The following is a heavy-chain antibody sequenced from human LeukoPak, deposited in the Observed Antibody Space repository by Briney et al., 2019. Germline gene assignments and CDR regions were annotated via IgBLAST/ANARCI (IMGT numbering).Heavy chain of an antibody. J-gene: IGHJ4*02. CDR2: IYYSGRT. D-gene: IGHD6-13*01. CDR1: GGSISSYY. Sequence: SETLSLTCTVSGGSISSYYWTWIRQPPGKELEWIGYIYYSGRTKYNPSLKSRVTMSLDTSKNQFSLKLSSVTAADTAVYYCARDLGSSGVIDYWDQGTLVTVPS. V-gene: IGHV4-59*01. CDR3: ARDLGSSGVIDY.